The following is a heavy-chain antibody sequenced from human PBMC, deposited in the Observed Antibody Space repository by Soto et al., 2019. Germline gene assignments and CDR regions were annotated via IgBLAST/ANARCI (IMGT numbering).Heavy chain of an antibody. CDR1: GGSISSYY. V-gene: IGHV4-59*01. J-gene: IGHJ4*02. CDR3: ARASGDYRFDY. Sequence: ETLSLTCTVSGGSISSYYWSWIRQPPGKGLEWIGYIYYSGSTNYNPSLKSRVTISVDTSKNQFSLKLSSVTAADTAVYYCARASGDYRFDYWGQGTLVTVSS. CDR2: IYYSGST. D-gene: IGHD4-17*01.